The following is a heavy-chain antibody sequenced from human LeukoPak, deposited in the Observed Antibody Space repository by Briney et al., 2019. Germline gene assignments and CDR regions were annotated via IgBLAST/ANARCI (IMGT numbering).Heavy chain of an antibody. V-gene: IGHV4-59*01. CDR3: ARGGWSQDC. J-gene: IGHJ4*02. CDR2: IYYNGNT. CDR1: GGSINNNY. Sequence: PSETLSLTCTVSGGSINNNYWSWFRQSPGKGLEWIGYIYYNGNTNYNTSLESRVTISVDTSKNQIHLRLSSVTAADTAVYYCARGGWSQDCWGQGTLVTVSS. D-gene: IGHD6-19*01.